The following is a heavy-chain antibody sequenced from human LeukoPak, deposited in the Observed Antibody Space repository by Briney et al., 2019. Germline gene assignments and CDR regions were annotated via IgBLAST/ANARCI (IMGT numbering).Heavy chain of an antibody. J-gene: IGHJ4*02. D-gene: IGHD3-22*01. Sequence: SETLSLTCAVYSGSFSGYYWSWIRQSPGKGLEWIGEINDSGSTNYNPSLKSRVTISIDTSKKHFSLNLSSVSAADTAVYYCASRAFYDSSGLDFWGQGILVTVSS. CDR1: SGSFSGYY. CDR3: ASRAFYDSSGLDF. V-gene: IGHV4-34*01. CDR2: INDSGST.